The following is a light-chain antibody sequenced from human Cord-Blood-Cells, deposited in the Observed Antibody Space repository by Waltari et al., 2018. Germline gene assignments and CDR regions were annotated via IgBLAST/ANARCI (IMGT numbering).Light chain of an antibody. CDR2: AAS. Sequence: DIQMTQSPSSLSASVGDTVTIPCRASQSISSYLNWYQQKPGKAPKPLIYAASSLQSGVPSRFSGSGSGTDFTLTISSLQPEDFATYYCQQSYSTPITFGQGTRLEIK. J-gene: IGKJ5*01. CDR1: QSISSY. V-gene: IGKV1-39*01. CDR3: QQSYSTPIT.